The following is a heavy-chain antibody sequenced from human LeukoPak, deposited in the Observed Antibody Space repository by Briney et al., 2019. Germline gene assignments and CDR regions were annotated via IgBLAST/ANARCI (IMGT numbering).Heavy chain of an antibody. D-gene: IGHD3-10*01. Sequence: SETLSLTCTVSGGSISSYYWSWIRQPPGKGLEWIGYIYYSGSTNYNPSLKSRVTISVDTSKNQFSLKLSSVTAADTAVYYCARGGPITMVRGVPYFDYWGQGTLVTVSS. CDR2: IYYSGST. CDR1: GGSISSYY. J-gene: IGHJ4*02. CDR3: ARGGPITMVRGVPYFDY. V-gene: IGHV4-59*01.